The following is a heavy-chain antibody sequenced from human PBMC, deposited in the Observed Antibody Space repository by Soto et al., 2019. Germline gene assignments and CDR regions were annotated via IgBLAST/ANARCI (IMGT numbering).Heavy chain of an antibody. J-gene: IGHJ6*03. D-gene: IGHD2-15*01. V-gene: IGHV3-21*01. CDR3: ARVSVAEDYYMDV. CDR1: GFTFSSYS. Sequence: GGSLRLSCAASGFTFSSYSMNWVRQAPGKGLEWVSSISSSSSYIYYADSVKGRFTISRDNAKNSLYLQMNSLRAEDTAVYYCARVSVAEDYYMDVWGKGTTVTVSS. CDR2: ISSSSSYI.